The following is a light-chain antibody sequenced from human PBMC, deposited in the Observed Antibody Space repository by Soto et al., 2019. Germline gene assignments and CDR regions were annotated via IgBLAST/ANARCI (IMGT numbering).Light chain of an antibody. CDR1: QSVNIN. J-gene: IGKJ4*01. Sequence: EIVLTQSPGTLSLSPGERATLSCRASQSVNINLAWYQQKPGQAPRLLIQGASTRATGTPARFSGSGSGTEFTLTISSLQSEDFAVYYCQQYNNGPPMGTFGGGTKV. CDR2: GAS. V-gene: IGKV3-15*01. CDR3: QQYNNGPPMGT.